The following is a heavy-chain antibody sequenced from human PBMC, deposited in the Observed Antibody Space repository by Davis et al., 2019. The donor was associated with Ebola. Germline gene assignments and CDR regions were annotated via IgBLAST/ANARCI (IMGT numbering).Heavy chain of an antibody. D-gene: IGHD3-3*01. CDR3: ARDRFLEWLLLKGSEYYYYYGMDV. J-gene: IGHJ6*04. V-gene: IGHV1-18*01. CDR2: ISAYNGNT. CDR1: GHTFMTSA. Sequence: AASVKVSCKAPGHTFMTSAISWVRQAPGQGLEWMGWISAYNGNTNYDQKLQGRVTMTTDTSTSTAYMELRSLRSDDTAVYYCARDRFLEWLLLKGSEYYYYYGMDVWGKGTTVTVSS.